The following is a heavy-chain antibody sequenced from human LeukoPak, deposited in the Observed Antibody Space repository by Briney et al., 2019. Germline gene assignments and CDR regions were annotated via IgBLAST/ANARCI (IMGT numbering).Heavy chain of an antibody. Sequence: PSETLSLTCAVYGGSFSGYYWSWIRQPPGKGLKWIGEINHSGSTNYNPSLKSRVTTSVDTSKNQFSLKLSSVTAADTAVYYCARVVKSNYVGYYYYYGMDVWGQGTTVTVSS. CDR3: ARVVKSNYVGYYYYYGMDV. V-gene: IGHV4-34*01. J-gene: IGHJ6*02. CDR2: INHSGST. CDR1: GGSFSGYY. D-gene: IGHD4-11*01.